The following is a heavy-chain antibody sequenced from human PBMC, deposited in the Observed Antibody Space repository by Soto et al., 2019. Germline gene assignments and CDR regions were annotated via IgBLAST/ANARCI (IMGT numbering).Heavy chain of an antibody. J-gene: IGHJ5*02. CDR1: GYTFTSYG. CDR2: ISAYNGNT. D-gene: IGHD2-2*01. CDR3: AREATDIVVVPAATWSDP. V-gene: IGHV1-18*01. Sequence: QVPLVQSGAEVKKPGASVKVSCKASGYTFTSYGISWVRQAPGQGLEWMGWISAYNGNTNYAQKLQGRVTMTTDTSTSTAYMELRSLRSDDTAVYYCAREATDIVVVPAATWSDPWGQGTLVTVSS.